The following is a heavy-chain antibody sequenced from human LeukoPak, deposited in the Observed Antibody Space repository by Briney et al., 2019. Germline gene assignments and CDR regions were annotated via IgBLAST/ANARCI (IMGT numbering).Heavy chain of an antibody. CDR3: ARVDILTGYTFDY. V-gene: IGHV4-59*01. CDR1: GGPISSYY. CDR2: IYYSGST. J-gene: IGHJ4*02. Sequence: PSETLSLTCTVSGGPISSYYWSWMRQPPGKGLEWIGYIYYSGSTNYNPSLKSRVTISVDTSKNQFSLKLSSVTAADTAVYYCARVDILTGYTFDYWGQGTLVTVSS. D-gene: IGHD3-9*01.